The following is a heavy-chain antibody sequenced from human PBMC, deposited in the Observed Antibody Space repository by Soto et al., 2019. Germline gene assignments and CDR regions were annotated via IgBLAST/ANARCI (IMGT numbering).Heavy chain of an antibody. CDR2: ISYDGSNK. J-gene: IGHJ4*02. V-gene: IGHV3-30*18. Sequence: GGSLRLSCAASGFTFSIYGMHWFRQAPGKGLEWVAVISYDGSNKYYADSVKGRFTISRDNSKNTLYLQMNSLRAEDTAVYYCAKEYYYDSSGYPPPFDYWGQGTLVTVSS. CDR3: AKEYYYDSSGYPPPFDY. CDR1: GFTFSIYG. D-gene: IGHD3-22*01.